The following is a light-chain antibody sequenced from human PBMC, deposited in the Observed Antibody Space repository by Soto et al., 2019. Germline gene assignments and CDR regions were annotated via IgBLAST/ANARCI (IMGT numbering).Light chain of an antibody. V-gene: IGKV1-9*01. J-gene: IGKJ5*01. CDR1: QGIGSY. CDR2: AAS. Sequence: DIQLTQSPSFLSASVGDRVTITCRASQGIGSYLAWYQQKPGKAPKFLIYAASTLQSGVPSRFSGSGSGTEYTLIISSLLPEDFATSYCQGLNDYPITFGQGTRLEIK. CDR3: QGLNDYPIT.